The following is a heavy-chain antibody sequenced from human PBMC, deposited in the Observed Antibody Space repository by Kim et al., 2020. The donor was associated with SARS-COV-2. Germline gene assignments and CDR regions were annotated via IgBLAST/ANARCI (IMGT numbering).Heavy chain of an antibody. J-gene: IGHJ6*02. CDR3: AKVHRDSSSWYDYYYYYGMDV. V-gene: IGHV3-23*01. Sequence: GGSLRLSCAASGFTFSSYAMSWVRQAPGKGLEWVSAISGSGGSTYYADSVKGRFTISRDNSKNTLYLQMNSLRAEDTAVYYCAKVHRDSSSWYDYYYYYGMDVWGQGTTVTVSS. CDR1: GFTFSSYA. D-gene: IGHD6-13*01. CDR2: ISGSGGST.